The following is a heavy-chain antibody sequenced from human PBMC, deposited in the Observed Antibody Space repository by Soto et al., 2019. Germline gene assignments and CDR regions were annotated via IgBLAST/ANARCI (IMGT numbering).Heavy chain of an antibody. D-gene: IGHD3-3*01. V-gene: IGHV1-18*04. J-gene: IGHJ5*02. Sequence: QVQLVQSGAEVKKPGASVKVSCKASGYTFTSYGISWVRQAPGQGLEWMGWISAYNGNTNYAQKLQGRVTMTTDTPTSTAYMELRSLRSVATAVYYCARVGGGYDFWSGYWNWFDPWGQGTLVTVSS. CDR3: ARVGGGYDFWSGYWNWFDP. CDR2: ISAYNGNT. CDR1: GYTFTSYG.